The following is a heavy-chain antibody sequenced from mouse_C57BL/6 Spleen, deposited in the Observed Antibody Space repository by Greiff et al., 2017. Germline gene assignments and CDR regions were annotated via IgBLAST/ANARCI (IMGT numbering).Heavy chain of an antibody. CDR2: IWSGGST. CDR1: GFSLTSYG. J-gene: IGHJ3*01. Sequence: VQLQQSGPGLVQPSQSLSITCTVSGFSLTSYGVHWVRQSPGKGLEWLGVIWSGGSTDYNAAFISRLSISKDNSKSQVFFKMNSLQADDTAIYYCARNYYGSSYPFAYWGQGTLVTVSA. CDR3: ARNYYGSSYPFAY. V-gene: IGHV2-2*01. D-gene: IGHD1-1*01.